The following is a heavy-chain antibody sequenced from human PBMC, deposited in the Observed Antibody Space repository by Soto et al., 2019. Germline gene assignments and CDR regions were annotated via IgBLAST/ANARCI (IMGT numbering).Heavy chain of an antibody. D-gene: IGHD4-17*01. CDR3: AKDDRTTVTTYSDY. J-gene: IGHJ4*02. CDR2: ISGSGGST. V-gene: IGHV3-23*01. CDR1: GFTFRSYA. Sequence: PGGALSLPCAAPGFTFRSYAMSWVPQAPGKGLEWVSAISGSGGSTYYADSVKGRFTISRDNSKNTLYLQMNSLRAEGTAVYYCAKDDRTTVTTYSDYWGQGTLVTVSS.